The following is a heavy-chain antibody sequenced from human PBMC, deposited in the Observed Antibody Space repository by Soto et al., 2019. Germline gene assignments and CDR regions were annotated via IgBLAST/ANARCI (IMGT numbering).Heavy chain of an antibody. J-gene: IGHJ6*02. V-gene: IGHV1-18*01. CDR3: ARESGFSTIFGVVISYYYYYGMDV. D-gene: IGHD3-3*01. CDR2: ISAYNGNT. Sequence: ASVKVSCKASGYTFTSYGISWVRQAPGQGLEWMGWISAYNGNTNYAQKLQGRVTMTTDTSTSTAYMELRSLRSDDTAVYYCARESGFSTIFGVVISYYYYYGMDVWGQGTTATVSS. CDR1: GYTFTSYG.